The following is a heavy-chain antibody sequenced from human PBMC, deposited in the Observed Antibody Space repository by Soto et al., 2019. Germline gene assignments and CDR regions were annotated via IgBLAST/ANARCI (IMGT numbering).Heavy chain of an antibody. J-gene: IGHJ4*02. CDR2: IYSGGST. CDR3: ARYWSGYYNYFDY. Sequence: EVQLVESGGGLVQPGGSLRLSCAASGFTVSSNYMSWVRQAPGKGLEWVSVIYSGGSTYYADSVKGRVTISRDNSKNTLYLQMNSLRAEDTAVYYCARYWSGYYNYFDYWGQGTLVTVSS. CDR1: GFTVSSNY. D-gene: IGHD3-3*01. V-gene: IGHV3-66*01.